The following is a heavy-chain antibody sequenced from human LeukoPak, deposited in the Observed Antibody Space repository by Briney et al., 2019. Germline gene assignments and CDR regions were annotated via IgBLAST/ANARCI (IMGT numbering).Heavy chain of an antibody. V-gene: IGHV6-1*01. D-gene: IGHD1-26*01. CDR2: TYYRSKWYN. CDR1: GDSVSSSSGA. J-gene: IGHJ3*02. CDR3: TRGAVWDPGAFDI. Sequence: SQTLSLTCAISGDSVSSSSGAWNWIRQSPSRGLEWLGRTYYRSKWYNDYAISVKSRITINPDTSKNQFSLQLNSVTPEDTAVYYCTRGAVWDPGAFDIWGQGTMVTVSS.